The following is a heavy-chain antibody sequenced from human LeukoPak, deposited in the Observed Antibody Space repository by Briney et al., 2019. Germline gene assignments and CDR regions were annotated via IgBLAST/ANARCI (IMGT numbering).Heavy chain of an antibody. CDR3: ARVQLRYFDWLLRDYYYYYMDV. CDR1: GYTFTSYG. CDR2: IIPIFGTA. V-gene: IGHV1-69*01. Sequence: SVKVSCKASGYTFTSYGISWVRQAPGQGLEWMGGIIPIFGTANYAQKFQGRVTITADESTSTAYMELSSLRSEDTAVYYCARVQLRYFDWLLRDYYYYYMDVWGKGTTVTISS. D-gene: IGHD3-9*01. J-gene: IGHJ6*03.